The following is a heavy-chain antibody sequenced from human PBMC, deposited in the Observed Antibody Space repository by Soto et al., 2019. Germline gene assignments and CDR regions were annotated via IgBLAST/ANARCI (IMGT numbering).Heavy chain of an antibody. J-gene: IGHJ4*02. V-gene: IGHV3-11*01. CDR3: ASHYDMWSGSLSPVDY. Sequence: QVQLVESGGDLVKPGGSLRLSCAASGYTFSDYYMSWIRQAPGKGLEWISYIDTSGTKIYYADSVKGRFTITRDNVKNSLYLEMNSLRDEDTAVYYCASHYDMWSGSLSPVDYWGQGTLVTVSS. CDR2: IDTSGTKI. CDR1: GYTFSDYY. D-gene: IGHD3-3*01.